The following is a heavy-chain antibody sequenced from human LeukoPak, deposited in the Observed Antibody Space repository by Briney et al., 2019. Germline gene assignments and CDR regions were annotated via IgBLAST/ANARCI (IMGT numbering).Heavy chain of an antibody. V-gene: IGHV4-59*11. Sequence: SETLSLTCSVSGGSLSSHYWSWIRQPPGKGLELIGHIHDTGSTFYNPSLRGRVTISLDTSNNQFSLKLTSMTAVDTAVYYCARFSSGCSTSSCYLTYWGQGTLVTVS. J-gene: IGHJ4*02. CDR2: IHDTGST. CDR3: ARFSSGCSTSSCYLTY. D-gene: IGHD2-2*01. CDR1: GGSLSSHY.